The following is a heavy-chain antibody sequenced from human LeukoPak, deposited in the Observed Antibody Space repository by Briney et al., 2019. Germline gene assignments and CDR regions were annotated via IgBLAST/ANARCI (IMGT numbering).Heavy chain of an antibody. Sequence: ASVKVSCKVSGYTLTELSMHWVRQAPGKGLEWMGGFDHEDGETVYAQKFQGRVTMTEDTSTDTAYMELSSLRSEDTAVYYCATYGRRLRYFDWYRKGWFDPWGQGTLVTVSS. V-gene: IGHV1-24*01. CDR3: ATYGRRLRYFDWYRKGWFDP. CDR2: FDHEDGET. J-gene: IGHJ5*02. D-gene: IGHD3-9*01. CDR1: GYTLTELS.